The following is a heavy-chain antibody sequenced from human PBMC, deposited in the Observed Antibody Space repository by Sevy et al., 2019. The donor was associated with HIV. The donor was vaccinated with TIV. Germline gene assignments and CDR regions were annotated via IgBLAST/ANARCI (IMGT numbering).Heavy chain of an antibody. CDR2: FSAYNGNT. J-gene: IGHJ5*02. V-gene: IGHV1-18*01. CDR1: GYTFTSYG. D-gene: IGHD2-15*01. CDR3: AVVAPNNWFDP. Sequence: ASVKVSCKASGYTFTSYGISWVRQAPGQGLEWMGWFSAYNGNTNYAQKLQGRVTMTTDTSTSTAYMELRSLRSDDTAVYYCAVVAPNNWFDPWGQGTLVTVSS.